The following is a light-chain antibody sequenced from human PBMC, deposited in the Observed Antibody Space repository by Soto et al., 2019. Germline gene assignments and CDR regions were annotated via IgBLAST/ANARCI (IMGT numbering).Light chain of an antibody. V-gene: IGKV3-15*01. CDR2: GAS. CDR1: QSVSSN. Sequence: EIVMTQSPVTLPVSPGERATLSCRAIQSVSSNLAWYQQKPGQAPRLLIYGASTRATGIPVRFSGRGSGTEFALTISSLQSEDFAVYYCQQHNNWPPSITFGQGTRLEIK. CDR3: QQHNNWPPSIT. J-gene: IGKJ5*01.